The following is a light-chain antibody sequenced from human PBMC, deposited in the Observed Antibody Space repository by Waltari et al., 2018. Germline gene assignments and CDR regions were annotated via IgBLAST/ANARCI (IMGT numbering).Light chain of an antibody. V-gene: IGKV1-39*01. CDR1: QNIDNY. Sequence: DIQMTQSSSSLSATVGDRLTITCRASQNIDNYLNWYQQKPGRAPKLLIYAASSLQSGVPSRFSGSGSGTDFTLTISNLQPEDFASYYCQQTYSTPTITFGQGTRLEIK. J-gene: IGKJ5*01. CDR3: QQTYSTPTIT. CDR2: AAS.